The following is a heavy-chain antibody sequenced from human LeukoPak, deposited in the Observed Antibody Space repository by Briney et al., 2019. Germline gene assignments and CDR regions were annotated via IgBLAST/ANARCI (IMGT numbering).Heavy chain of an antibody. CDR2: IYYSGST. CDR1: GGSISSYY. Sequence: PSETLSLTCTVSGGSISSYYWSWIRQPPGKGLEWIGYIYYSGSTNYNPSLKSRVTISVDTSKNQFSLKLSSVTAADTAVYYCAGDRGSGMDVWGQGTTVTVSS. D-gene: IGHD3-10*01. CDR3: AGDRGSGMDV. V-gene: IGHV4-59*01. J-gene: IGHJ6*02.